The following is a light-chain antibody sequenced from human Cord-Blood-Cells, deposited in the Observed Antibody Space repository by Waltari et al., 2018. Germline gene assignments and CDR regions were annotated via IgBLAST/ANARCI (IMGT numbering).Light chain of an antibody. CDR1: QSVSSY. Sequence: EIVLTHSPATLSLSPGERATLSCRASQSVSSYLAWYQQKPGQAPRLLIYDASNRATGIPARFSGSESGTDFTLTISSLEPEDFAVYYCQQRSNWPPITFGQGTRLEIK. J-gene: IGKJ5*01. CDR3: QQRSNWPPIT. V-gene: IGKV3-11*01. CDR2: DAS.